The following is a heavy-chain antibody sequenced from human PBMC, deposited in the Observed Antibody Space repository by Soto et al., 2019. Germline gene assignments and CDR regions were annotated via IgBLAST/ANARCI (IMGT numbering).Heavy chain of an antibody. J-gene: IGHJ4*02. CDR2: MLYSGLT. CDR1: GYSVSSSDYY. Sequence: SETLSLTCSVSGYSVSSSDYYWAWIRQPPGKGLEWIGSMLYSGLTYYNPSLKSRVTLSVDTSKNQFSLKLNSVTAAETAVYYCASYHGSESFYYNGIDYWGQGTLVTV. CDR3: ASYHGSESFYYNGIDY. D-gene: IGHD3-10*01. V-gene: IGHV4-39*01.